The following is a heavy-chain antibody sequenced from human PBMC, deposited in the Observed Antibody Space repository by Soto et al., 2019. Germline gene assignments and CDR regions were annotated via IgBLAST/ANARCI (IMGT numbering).Heavy chain of an antibody. CDR2: ISYDGSNK. V-gene: IGHV3-30*18. D-gene: IGHD6-6*01. Sequence: VWSLRLSCAASGFTFSSYGMHWVRQAPGKGLEWVAVISYDGSNKYYADSVKGRFTISRDNSKNTLYLQMNSLRAEDTAVYYWAKERLDRRGSSYYFDYWGHGT. CDR3: AKERLDRRGSSYYFDY. CDR1: GFTFSSYG. J-gene: IGHJ4*01.